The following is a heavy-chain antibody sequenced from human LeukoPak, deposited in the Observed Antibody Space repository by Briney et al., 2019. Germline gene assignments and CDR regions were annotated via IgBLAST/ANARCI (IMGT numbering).Heavy chain of an antibody. V-gene: IGHV3-23*01. CDR3: ECNVVE. CDR2: ISGSGGST. J-gene: IGHJ4*02. D-gene: IGHD2-2*01. Sequence: GGSLRLSCAASGFTVSSNYMSWARQAPGKGLEWVSAISGSGGSTYYADSVKGRFTISRDNSKNTLYLQMNSLRAEDTAVYYCECNVVEWGQGTLVTVSS. CDR1: GFTVSSNY.